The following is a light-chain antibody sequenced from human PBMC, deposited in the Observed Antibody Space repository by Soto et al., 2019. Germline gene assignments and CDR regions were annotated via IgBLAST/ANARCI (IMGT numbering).Light chain of an antibody. Sequence: EIVLTQSPATLSLSPGERATLSCMASQSISTYLAWYQQKPGQAPRLLIYDASNMATGIPARFSGSGSGTDFTLTISSLEPEDVAVYYCQQRSNWLTFGGGTKVEIK. CDR2: DAS. CDR1: QSISTY. V-gene: IGKV3-11*01. CDR3: QQRSNWLT. J-gene: IGKJ4*01.